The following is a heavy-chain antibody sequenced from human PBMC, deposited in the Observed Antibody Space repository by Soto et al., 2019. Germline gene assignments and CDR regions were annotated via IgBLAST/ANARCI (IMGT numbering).Heavy chain of an antibody. CDR2: ISAYNGNT. J-gene: IGHJ6*02. Sequence: QVQLVQSGAEVKKPGASVKVSCKASGYTFTSYGISWVRQAPGQGLEWMGWISAYNGNTNYAQKLQGRVTMTTDTSTGTASLELRSLRSDDTAVYYCAGSNDILTGEMDVWGQGTTVTVSS. D-gene: IGHD3-9*01. CDR1: GYTFTSYG. CDR3: AGSNDILTGEMDV. V-gene: IGHV1-18*01.